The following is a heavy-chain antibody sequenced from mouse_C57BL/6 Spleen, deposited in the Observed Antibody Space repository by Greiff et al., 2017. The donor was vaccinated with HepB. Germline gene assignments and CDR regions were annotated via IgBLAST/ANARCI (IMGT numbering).Heavy chain of an antibody. J-gene: IGHJ4*01. V-gene: IGHV1-76*01. Sequence: QVQLQQSGAELVRPGASVKLSCKASGYTFTDYYINWVKQRPGQGLEWIARIYPGSGNTYYNEKFKGKATLTAEKSSSTAYMQLSSLTSEDSAVYFCARNGYYADYYAMDYWGQGTSVTVSS. CDR1: GYTFTDYY. D-gene: IGHD2-3*01. CDR2: IYPGSGNT. CDR3: ARNGYYADYYAMDY.